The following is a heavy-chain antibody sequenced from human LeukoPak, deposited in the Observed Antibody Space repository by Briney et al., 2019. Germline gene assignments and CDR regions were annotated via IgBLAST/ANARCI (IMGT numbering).Heavy chain of an antibody. D-gene: IGHD5-24*01. CDR3: ARGHGDGYNYRGYYFDP. V-gene: IGHV4-31*03. CDR2: IYYSGST. J-gene: IGHJ4*02. CDR1: GGSISSGGYQ. Sequence: SQTLSLTCTVSGGSISSGGYQWSWIRQHPGKGLEWIGYIYYSGSTYYNPSLKSRVTISVDTSKNQFSLNLSSVTAADTAVYYCARGHGDGYNYRGYYFDPWGQGTLVTVSS.